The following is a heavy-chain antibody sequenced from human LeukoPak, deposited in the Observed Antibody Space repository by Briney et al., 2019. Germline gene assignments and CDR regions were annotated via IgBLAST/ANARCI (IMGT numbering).Heavy chain of an antibody. Sequence: PSETLSLTCAVSGGSINSVNYYWTWIRQPPGKGLEWIGYIYYSGSTYCNPSLNSRVTISVDTSKNQFSLKLSSLTATDTAVYYCARAGKYFGSGTWAGLVDFWGLGTLVTVSS. V-gene: IGHV4-30-4*08. CDR2: IYYSGST. J-gene: IGHJ4*02. CDR3: ARAGKYFGSGTWAGLVDF. D-gene: IGHD3-10*01. CDR1: GGSINSVNYY.